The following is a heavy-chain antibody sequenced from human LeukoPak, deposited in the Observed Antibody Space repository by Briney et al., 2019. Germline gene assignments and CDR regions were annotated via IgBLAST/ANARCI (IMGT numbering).Heavy chain of an antibody. Sequence: GGSLRLSCAASGFTFSSYGMHWVRQAPGKGLEWVAVISYDGSNKYYADSVKGRLTISRDNSKNTLYLQMNSLRAEDTAVYYCAKLYDDSSGSTPGYWGQGTLVTVSS. CDR2: ISYDGSNK. CDR3: AKLYDDSSGSTPGY. J-gene: IGHJ4*02. V-gene: IGHV3-30*18. D-gene: IGHD3-22*01. CDR1: GFTFSSYG.